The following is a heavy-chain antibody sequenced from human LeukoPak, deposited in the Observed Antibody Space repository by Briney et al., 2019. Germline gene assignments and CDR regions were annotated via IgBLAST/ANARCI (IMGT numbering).Heavy chain of an antibody. CDR2: ISYDGSNK. V-gene: IGHV3-30-3*01. CDR3: ARGSAWWDY. CDR1: GFTFSSYA. Sequence: GGSLRLSCAASGFTFSSYAMHWVRQAPGKGLEWVAVISYDGSNKYYADSVKGRFTISRDNSKNTLYLQMNSLRAEDTAVYYCARGSAWWDYWGQGTLVTVSS. J-gene: IGHJ4*02. D-gene: IGHD2-15*01.